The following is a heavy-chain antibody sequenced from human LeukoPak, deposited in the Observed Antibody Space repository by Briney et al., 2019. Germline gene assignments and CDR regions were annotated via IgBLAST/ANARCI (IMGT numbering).Heavy chain of an antibody. V-gene: IGHV3-30*04. J-gene: IGHJ4*02. CDR1: GFTFSSYA. D-gene: IGHD3-10*01. CDR2: ISYDGSNK. Sequence: GRSLRRSCAGSGFTFSSYAMHGVRQAPGKGLEWVAVISYDGSNKYYADSVKGRFTISRDNAKNSLYLQMNSLKAEDTAVYYCARDYYGLGSYITEAFDYWGQGTLVTVSS. CDR3: ARDYYGLGSYITEAFDY.